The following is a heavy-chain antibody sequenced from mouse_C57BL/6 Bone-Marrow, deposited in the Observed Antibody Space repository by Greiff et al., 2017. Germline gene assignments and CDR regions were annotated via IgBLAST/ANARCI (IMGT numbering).Heavy chain of an antibody. CDR1: GYTFTNYW. Sequence: QVQLKQSGAELVKPGASVKLSCKASGYTFTNYWMHWVKQRPGQGLEWIGMMHPNGGSPDYNEKFKSEATLSVAKSSRTAYMELSSLTSEDSAVYYCARSYDCDDYTMDYWGQGTSVTVSS. CDR2: MHPNGGSP. J-gene: IGHJ4*01. V-gene: IGHV1-64*01. D-gene: IGHD2-4*01. CDR3: ARSYDCDDYTMDY.